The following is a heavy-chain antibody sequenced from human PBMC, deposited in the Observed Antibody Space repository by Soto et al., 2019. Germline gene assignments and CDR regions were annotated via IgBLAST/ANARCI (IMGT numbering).Heavy chain of an antibody. D-gene: IGHD3-22*01. CDR1: GFTFSSYA. CDR3: AKDVHYYDSSGYPLGAFDI. V-gene: IGHV3-23*01. Sequence: EVQLLESGGGLVQPGGSLRLSCAASGFTFSSYAMSWVRQAPGKGLEWVSAISGSGGSTYYADSVKGRFTISRDNSKNTLYLQMNSLRAEDTAVYYCAKDVHYYDSSGYPLGAFDIWGQGTMVTVSS. J-gene: IGHJ3*02. CDR2: ISGSGGST.